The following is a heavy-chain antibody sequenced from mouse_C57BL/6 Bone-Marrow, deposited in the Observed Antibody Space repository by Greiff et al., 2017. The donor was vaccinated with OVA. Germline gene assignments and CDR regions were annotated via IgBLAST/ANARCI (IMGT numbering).Heavy chain of an antibody. D-gene: IGHD2-3*01. CDR1: GYTFTDYY. Sequence: VQLQQSGPVLVKPGASVKMSCKASGYTFTDYYMNWVKQSHGKSLEWIGVINPYNGGTSYNQKFKGKATLTVDKSSSTAYMELNSLTSEDSAVYDCARCEGYYDYDYGGQGTTLTLSS. V-gene: IGHV1-19*01. J-gene: IGHJ2*01. CDR3: ARCEGYYDYDY. CDR2: INPYNGGT.